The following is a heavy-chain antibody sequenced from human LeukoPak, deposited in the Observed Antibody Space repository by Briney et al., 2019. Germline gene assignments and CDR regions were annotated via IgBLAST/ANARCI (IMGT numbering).Heavy chain of an antibody. D-gene: IGHD6-6*01. CDR2: INPNSGGT. CDR1: GYTFTGYY. Sequence: ASVKVSCKASGYTFTGYYIHWVRQAPGQGLEWMGWINPNSGGTNYAQNFQGRVTMTRDTSISTAHMELNRLRSDDTAMYYCAREHSSSSGKVFDYWGQGTLVTVSS. J-gene: IGHJ4*02. CDR3: AREHSSSSGKVFDY. V-gene: IGHV1-2*02.